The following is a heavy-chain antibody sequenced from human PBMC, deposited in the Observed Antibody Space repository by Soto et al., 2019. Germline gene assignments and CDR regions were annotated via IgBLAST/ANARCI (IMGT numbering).Heavy chain of an antibody. Sequence: KGLEWVGRIKSKTDGGTTDYAAPVKGRFTISRDNSKNTLYLQMNSLRAEDTAVYYCPKDLVNKAMAHYFGYRGQGTLGTVSS. CDR3: PKDLVNKAMAHYFGY. J-gene: IGHJ4*02. D-gene: IGHD5-18*01. V-gene: IGHV3-15*01. CDR2: IKSKTDGGTT.